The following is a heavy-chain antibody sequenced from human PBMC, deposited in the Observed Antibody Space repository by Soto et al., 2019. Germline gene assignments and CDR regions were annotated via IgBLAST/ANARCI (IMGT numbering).Heavy chain of an antibody. CDR3: AKARAQYYDFWSGYPVDY. CDR1: GFTFSTYG. D-gene: IGHD3-3*01. J-gene: IGHJ4*02. CDR2: ISYDGSNK. V-gene: IGHV3-30*18. Sequence: HPGGSLRLSCPASGFTFSTYGMHWVRQAPGKGLEWVAVISYDGSNKYYADSVKGRFTISRDNSKNTLYLQMNSLRAEDTAVYYSAKARAQYYDFWSGYPVDYWGQGTLVTVSS.